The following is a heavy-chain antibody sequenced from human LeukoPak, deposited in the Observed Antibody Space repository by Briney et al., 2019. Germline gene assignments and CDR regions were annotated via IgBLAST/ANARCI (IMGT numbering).Heavy chain of an antibody. V-gene: IGHV3-73*01. J-gene: IGHJ4*02. Sequence: GGSLKLSCAASGFTFSGSAMHWVRQAPGKGPEWVGRIRSKANSYATANAASVTGRFTISRDDSKNTAYLQMNSLKTEDTAVYYCTRSTDYSGSYYGHDYWGQGTLVTLSP. D-gene: IGHD1-26*01. CDR3: TRSTDYSGSYYGHDY. CDR2: IRSKANSYAT. CDR1: GFTFSGSA.